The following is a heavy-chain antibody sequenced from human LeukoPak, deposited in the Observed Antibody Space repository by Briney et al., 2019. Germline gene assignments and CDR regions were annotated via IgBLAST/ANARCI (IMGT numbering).Heavy chain of an antibody. Sequence: SETLSLTCSVSGYSISSGYDWGWIRQPPGKGLEWIGSIYYSGSTYYKPSLKSRVTISLDTSKNQFSLKLSSVTAADTAVYYCARAYSPPQWSPFDYWGQGTLVTVSS. CDR3: ARAYSPPQWSPFDY. J-gene: IGHJ4*02. CDR2: IYYSGST. D-gene: IGHD6-13*01. CDR1: GYSISSGYD. V-gene: IGHV4-38-2*02.